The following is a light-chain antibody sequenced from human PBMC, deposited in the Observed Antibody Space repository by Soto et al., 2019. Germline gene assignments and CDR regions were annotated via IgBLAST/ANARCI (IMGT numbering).Light chain of an antibody. CDR2: DAS. CDR3: KQRSAWPALT. J-gene: IGKJ4*01. Sequence: EIALTQPPATLSLSPGERATLSCRASQSVGTYLAWYQQKPGQSPRLLIYDASNRATGIPARFSGSGSGTDFTLTVSSLEPEDFAVYYCKQRSAWPALTFGGGTKAEIK. V-gene: IGKV3-11*01. CDR1: QSVGTY.